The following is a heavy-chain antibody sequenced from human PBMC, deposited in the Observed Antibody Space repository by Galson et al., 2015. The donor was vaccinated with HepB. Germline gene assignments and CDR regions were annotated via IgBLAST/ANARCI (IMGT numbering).Heavy chain of an antibody. Sequence: SLRLSCAASGFTFSSYWMHWVRQAPGKGLVWVSRINSDGSSTSYADSVKGRFTISRDNAKNTLYLQMNSLRAEDTAVYYCASLEGYYGMDVWGQGTTVTVSS. V-gene: IGHV3-74*01. CDR1: GFTFSSYW. CDR2: INSDGSST. CDR3: ASLEGYYGMDV. J-gene: IGHJ6*02.